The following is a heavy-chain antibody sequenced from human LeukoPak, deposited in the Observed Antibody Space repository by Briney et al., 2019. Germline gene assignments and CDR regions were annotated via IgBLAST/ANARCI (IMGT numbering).Heavy chain of an antibody. D-gene: IGHD2-15*01. CDR1: GGSISSYY. V-gene: IGHV4-59*01. J-gene: IGHJ6*03. CDR3: ARGTVAATLGYYYMDV. CDR2: IYYSGST. Sequence: SETLSLTCTVSGGSISSYYWSWIRQPPGKGLEWIGYIYYSGSTNYNPSLKGRVTISVDTSKNQFSLKLSSVTAADTAVYYCARGTVAATLGYYYMDVWGKGTTVTVSS.